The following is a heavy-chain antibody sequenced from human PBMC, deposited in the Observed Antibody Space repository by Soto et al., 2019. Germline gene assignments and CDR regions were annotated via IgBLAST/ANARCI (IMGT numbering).Heavy chain of an antibody. CDR1: GDSISTNNYY. D-gene: IGHD5-12*01. CDR3: ARLTGWLHQVFDY. J-gene: IGHJ4*02. CDR2: IYYRGST. Sequence: QLQMQESGPGLVKPSETLSLTCTVSGDSISTNNYYWGWIRQPPGKGLEWIGNIYYRGSTYYNPSLKSRVTISIDTSKNQFSLKLSSVTAADTAVYYCARLTGWLHQVFDYWGQGTLVTVSS. V-gene: IGHV4-39*01.